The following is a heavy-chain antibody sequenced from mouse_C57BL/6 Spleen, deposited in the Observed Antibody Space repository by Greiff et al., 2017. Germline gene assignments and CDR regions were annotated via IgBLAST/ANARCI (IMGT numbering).Heavy chain of an antibody. D-gene: IGHD2-3*01. V-gene: IGHV5-17*01. Sequence: EVKLMESGGGLVKPGGSLKLSCAASGFTFSDYGMHWVRQAPEKGLEWVAYISSGSSTIYYADTVEGRFTISRDNAKNTLFLQMTSLRSEDTAMYYCALYDGYLDYWGQGTTLTVSS. CDR1: GFTFSDYG. CDR2: ISSGSSTI. CDR3: ALYDGYLDY. J-gene: IGHJ2*01.